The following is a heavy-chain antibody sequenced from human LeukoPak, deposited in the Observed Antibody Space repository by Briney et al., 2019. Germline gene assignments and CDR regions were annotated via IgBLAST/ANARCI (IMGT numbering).Heavy chain of an antibody. Sequence: SETLSLTCAVYGGSFSGYYWSWIRQPPGKGLEWIGEINHSGSTNYNPSLKSRVTISVDTSKNQFSLKLSSVTAADTAVYYCARGLVYSNRYYYYMDVWGKGTTVTISS. CDR2: INHSGST. V-gene: IGHV4-34*01. CDR1: GGSFSGYY. D-gene: IGHD4-11*01. J-gene: IGHJ6*03. CDR3: ARGLVYSNRYYYYMDV.